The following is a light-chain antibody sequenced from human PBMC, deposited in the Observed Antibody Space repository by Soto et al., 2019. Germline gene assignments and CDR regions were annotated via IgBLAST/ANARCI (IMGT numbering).Light chain of an antibody. CDR3: HQFKSYVS. Sequence: IQVTQSTSSLSASVGEMVTITCRASQGISSFLAWYQQEPGKAPKLLISGATTLQSGVPSRFSGSGSGTNFTLTISSLQPEDFATYYCHQFKSYVSFGQGTRLEIK. CDR1: QGISSF. V-gene: IGKV1-9*01. CDR2: GAT. J-gene: IGKJ5*01.